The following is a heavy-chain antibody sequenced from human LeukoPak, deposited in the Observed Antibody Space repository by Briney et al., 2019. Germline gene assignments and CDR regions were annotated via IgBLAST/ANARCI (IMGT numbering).Heavy chain of an antibody. J-gene: IGHJ5*02. CDR3: ARDVAYGSGRPNWFDP. Sequence: GGSLRLSCEASGFTFTTYSMTWVRQAPGKGLEWVSIIRSGSSAIFSADALKGRFTISRDNAKNSLYLQMNSLRAEDTAVYYCARDVAYGSGRPNWFDPWGQGTLVTVSS. V-gene: IGHV3-21*04. CDR2: IRSGSSAI. CDR1: GFTFTTYS. D-gene: IGHD3-10*01.